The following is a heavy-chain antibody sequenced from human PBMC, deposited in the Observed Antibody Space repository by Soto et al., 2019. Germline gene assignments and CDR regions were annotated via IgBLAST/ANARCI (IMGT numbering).Heavy chain of an antibody. CDR3: ARARQYDLNGYYPRGRGYYFDH. D-gene: IGHD3-22*01. Sequence: NPSETLSLTCTVSAGPISNYYWGWIRQPPGKGLEWIGYIYNSVSTTDNPSLKSRVTISVDTSNNQFSLKLSSVTAADTAVYYCARARQYDLNGYYPRGRGYYFDHWGQGALVTVSS. CDR1: AGPISNYY. CDR2: IYNSVST. V-gene: IGHV4-59*01. J-gene: IGHJ4*02.